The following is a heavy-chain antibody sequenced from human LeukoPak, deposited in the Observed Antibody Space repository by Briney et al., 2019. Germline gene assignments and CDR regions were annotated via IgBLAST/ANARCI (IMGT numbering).Heavy chain of an antibody. CDR2: IYTSGST. D-gene: IGHD3-10*01. V-gene: IGHV4-4*07. Sequence: PSETLSLTCTVSGGSISSYYWSWIRQPAGKGLEWIGRIYTSGSTNYNPSLKSRVTMSVDTSKNQFSLKLSSVTAADTAVYYCAREIPLWFGELSIWFDPWGQGTLVTVSS. J-gene: IGHJ5*02. CDR1: GGSISSYY. CDR3: AREIPLWFGELSIWFDP.